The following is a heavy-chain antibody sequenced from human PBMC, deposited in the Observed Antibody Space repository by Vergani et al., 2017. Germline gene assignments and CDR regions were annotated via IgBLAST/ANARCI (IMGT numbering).Heavy chain of an antibody. J-gene: IGHJ5*02. CDR2: IYTSGST. D-gene: IGHD3-10*01. CDR3: AGGVWFGEPRAALDDP. Sequence: QVQLQESGPGLVKPSQTLSLTCTVSGGSISSGSYYWGWIRSPAGKGLEWIGRIYTSGSTNYNPSLKSRVTISVDTSKNQFSLKLSSVNAADTSVYYCAGGVWFGEPRAALDDPGGRGTLVAVSS. CDR1: GGSISSGSYY. V-gene: IGHV4-61*02.